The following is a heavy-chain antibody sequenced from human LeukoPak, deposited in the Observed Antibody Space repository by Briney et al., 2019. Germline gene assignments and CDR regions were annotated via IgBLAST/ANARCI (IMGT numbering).Heavy chain of an antibody. V-gene: IGHV3-30*02. D-gene: IGHD1-26*01. CDR3: AKSHLPNAYSGTYYCDY. J-gene: IGHJ4*02. CDR2: IRYDESKK. Sequence: GGSLRLSCAASGFTFSYYGMHWVRQAPGKGLEGVGFIRYDESKKFYGDSVKGRFTISRDNSKNTLYLQMNSLRTEDTAVYYCAKSHLPNAYSGTYYCDYWGQGTLVTVSS. CDR1: GFTFSYYG.